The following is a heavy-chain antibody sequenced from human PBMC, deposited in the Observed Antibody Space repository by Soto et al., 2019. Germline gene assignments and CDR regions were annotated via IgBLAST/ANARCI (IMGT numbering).Heavy chain of an antibody. CDR3: AHSVGFSLNINDTYGMDV. V-gene: IGHV2-5*02. D-gene: IGHD1-1*01. Sequence: SGPTLVNPTQTLTLTCTFSGFSLSTSGVGVGWIRQPPGKALEWLALIYWDDDKRYSPSLKSRLTLTKDTSKNQVVLTMTNMDPVDTATYYCAHSVGFSLNINDTYGMDVWGQGTTVTVSS. CDR1: GFSLSTSGVG. CDR2: IYWDDDK. J-gene: IGHJ6*02.